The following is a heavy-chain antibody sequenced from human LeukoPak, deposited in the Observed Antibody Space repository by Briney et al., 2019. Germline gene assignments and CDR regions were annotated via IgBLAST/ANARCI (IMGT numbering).Heavy chain of an antibody. CDR1: GYTFTSYY. D-gene: IGHD6-13*01. CDR2: INPSGGST. CDR3: ARSIAAVVPPYVPSMDV. Sequence: ASVKVSCKASGYTFTSYYMRWVRQAPGQGLEWMGIINPSGGSTSYAQKFQGRVTMTRDTSTSTVYMELSSLRSEGTAVYYCARSIAAVVPPYVPSMDVWGQGTTVTVSS. V-gene: IGHV1-46*01. J-gene: IGHJ6*02.